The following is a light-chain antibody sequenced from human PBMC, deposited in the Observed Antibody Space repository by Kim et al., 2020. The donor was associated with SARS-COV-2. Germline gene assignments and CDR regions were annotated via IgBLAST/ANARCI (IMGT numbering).Light chain of an antibody. CDR2: QDD. Sequence: SYELTQPPSVSVSPGQTASITCSGDELGDKYTCWYQQKPGQSPVLVIYQDDKRPSGIPERFSGSNSGNAATLTISGTQGMDEADYYCQAWDSSTVVFGTG. J-gene: IGLJ1*01. CDR3: QAWDSSTVV. CDR1: ELGDKY. V-gene: IGLV3-1*01.